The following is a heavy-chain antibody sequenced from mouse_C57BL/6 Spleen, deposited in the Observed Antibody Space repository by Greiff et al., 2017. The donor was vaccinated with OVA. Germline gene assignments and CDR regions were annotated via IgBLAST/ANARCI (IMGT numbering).Heavy chain of an antibody. D-gene: IGHD2-2*01. J-gene: IGHJ3*01. Sequence: VQLQQPGTELVKPGASVKLSCKASGYTFTSYWMHWVKQRPGQGLEWIGNINPSNGGTNYNEKFKSKATLTVDKSSSTAYMQLSSLTSEDSAVYYCARSGGYDGAWFAYWGQGTLVTVSA. CDR2: INPSNGGT. CDR1: GYTFTSYW. V-gene: IGHV1-53*01. CDR3: ARSGGYDGAWFAY.